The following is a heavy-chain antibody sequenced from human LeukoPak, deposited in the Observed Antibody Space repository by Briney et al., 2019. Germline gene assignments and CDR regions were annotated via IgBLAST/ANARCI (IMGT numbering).Heavy chain of an antibody. J-gene: IGHJ6*02. D-gene: IGHD3-3*01. V-gene: IGHV1-69*02. CDR2: IIPILGIA. CDR3: ARGRGIHYDFWSGPYGMDV. Sequence: ASVKVSCKASGGTLSSYTISWVRQAPGQGLEWMGRIIPILGIANYAQKFQGRVTITADKSTSTAYMELSSLRSEDTAVYYCARGRGIHYDFWSGPYGMDVWGQGTTVTVSS. CDR1: GGTLSSYT.